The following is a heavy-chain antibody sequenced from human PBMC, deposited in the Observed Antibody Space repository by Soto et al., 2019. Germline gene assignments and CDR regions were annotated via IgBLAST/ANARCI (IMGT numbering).Heavy chain of an antibody. J-gene: IGHJ3*02. CDR1: GFTFDDYG. D-gene: IGHD5-18*01. CDR2: INWNGGST. V-gene: IGHV3-20*04. CDR3: VRDGVQLWILTTGAFDI. Sequence: EVQLVESGGGVVRPGGSLRLSCAASGFTFDDYGMSWVRQAPGKGLEWVSGINWNGGSTGYADSVKGRFTISRDNAKNSLYLQMNSLRAGDTALYYCVRDGVQLWILTTGAFDIWGQGTMVTVSS.